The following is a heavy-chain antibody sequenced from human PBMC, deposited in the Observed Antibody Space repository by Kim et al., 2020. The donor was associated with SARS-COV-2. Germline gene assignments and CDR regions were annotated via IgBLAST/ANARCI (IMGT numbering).Heavy chain of an antibody. J-gene: IGHJ3*02. Sequence: GGSLRLSCAASGFTLSDYYMSWIRQAPGKGLEWVSHITSSGGTIYYADSVKGRFTISRDNAKNSLYLHMNSLRAEDTAVYYCARESTVITLSGRHHAFHIWGQGTMVTVSS. CDR1: GFTLSDYY. D-gene: IGHD4-4*01. CDR2: ITSSGGTI. V-gene: IGHV3-11*01. CDR3: ARESTVITLSGRHHAFHI.